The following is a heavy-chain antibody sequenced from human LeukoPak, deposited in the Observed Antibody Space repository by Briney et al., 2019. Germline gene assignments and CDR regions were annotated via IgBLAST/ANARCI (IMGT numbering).Heavy chain of an antibody. J-gene: IGHJ5*02. CDR1: GGSFSGYY. CDR2: IYYSGST. Sequence: SETLSLTCAVYGGSFSGYYWSWIRQPPGKGLEWIGYIYYSGSTYYNPSLKSRVTISVDTSKNQFSLKLSSVTAADTAVYYCASYPTQGGLSGSGSYKFDPWGQGTLVTVSS. V-gene: IGHV4-30-4*01. D-gene: IGHD3-10*01. CDR3: ASYPTQGGLSGSGSYKFDP.